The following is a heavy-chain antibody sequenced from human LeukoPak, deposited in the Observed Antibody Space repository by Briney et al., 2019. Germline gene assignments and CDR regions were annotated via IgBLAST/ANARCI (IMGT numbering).Heavy chain of an antibody. D-gene: IGHD4-11*01. CDR1: GFTFSSYG. V-gene: IGHV3-30*18. CDR2: ISYDGSNK. CDR3: AKNAVTTVYYYYGMDV. J-gene: IGHJ6*02. Sequence: GRSLRLSCAASGFTFSSYGMHWVRQAPGKGLEWVAVISYDGSNKYYADSVKGRFTISRDNPKNTLYLQMNSLRAEDTAVYYCAKNAVTTVYYYYGMDVWGQGTTVTVSS.